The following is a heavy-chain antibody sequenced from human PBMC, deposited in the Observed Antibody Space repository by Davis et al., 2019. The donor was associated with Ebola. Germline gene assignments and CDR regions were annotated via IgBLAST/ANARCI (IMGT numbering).Heavy chain of an antibody. D-gene: IGHD3-16*01. J-gene: IGHJ4*02. CDR2: FDPKYGEP. V-gene: IGHV1-24*01. Sequence: ASVKVSCKVSRYTLNELSVHWVRQAPGKGLEWMGCFDPKYGEPIYAEKFQGRLTLTEDTSTDTAYMELSTLRSEDTAVYYCSVGGQDGGFDYWGQGTLVPVSS. CDR3: SVGGQDGGFDY. CDR1: RYTLNELS.